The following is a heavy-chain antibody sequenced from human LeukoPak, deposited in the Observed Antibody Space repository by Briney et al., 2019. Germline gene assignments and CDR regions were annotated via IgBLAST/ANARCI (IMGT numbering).Heavy chain of an antibody. J-gene: IGHJ3*02. D-gene: IGHD2-21*02. CDR3: AKPYVVVTPADAFDI. CDR2: ISYDGSNK. CDR1: GFTFSSYA. V-gene: IGHV3-30-3*02. Sequence: GGSLRLSCAASGFTFSSYAMHWVRQAPGKGLEWVAVISYDGSNKYYADSVKGRFTISRDNSKNTLYLQMNSLRAEDTAVYYCAKPYVVVTPADAFDIWGQGTMVTVSS.